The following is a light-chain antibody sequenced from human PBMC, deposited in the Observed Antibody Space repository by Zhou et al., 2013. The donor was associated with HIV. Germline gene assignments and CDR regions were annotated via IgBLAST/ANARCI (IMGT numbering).Light chain of an antibody. CDR3: QYYGSSSLT. J-gene: IGKJ4*01. CDR1: RSFTNNY. CDR2: DAS. Sequence: EVVLTQSPGTLSLSPGERATLSCRASRSFTNNYLAWYQQKPGQAPRLLISDASSRATGVPDRFSGSGSGTDFTLTVSRLEPEDFAVYYCQYYGSSSLTFGGGTRVRSN. V-gene: IGKV3-20*01.